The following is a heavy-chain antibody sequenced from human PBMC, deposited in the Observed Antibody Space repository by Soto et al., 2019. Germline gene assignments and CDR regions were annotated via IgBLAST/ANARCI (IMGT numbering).Heavy chain of an antibody. J-gene: IGHJ5*02. Sequence: QVQLVQSGAEVKKPGASVKVSCKASGYNFMRYGFTWVRQAPGQGLEWMGWINVDNGETKYPQKNQGRVTMTTDTSTSTVYMELRSLTSDDTAVYYCARWISGGYSDWFVPWSHGTLVTVSS. CDR2: INVDNGET. CDR3: ARWISGGYSDWFVP. V-gene: IGHV1-18*04. CDR1: GYNFMRYG. D-gene: IGHD1-26*01.